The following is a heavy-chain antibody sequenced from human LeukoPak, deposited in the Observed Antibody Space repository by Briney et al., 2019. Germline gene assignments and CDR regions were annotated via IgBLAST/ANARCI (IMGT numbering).Heavy chain of an antibody. V-gene: IGHV3-7*03. J-gene: IGHJ4*02. CDR1: GFTFSSYW. D-gene: IGHD5-18*01. CDR3: AKDVLRGYSYGCFDF. CDR2: IKQDGSEK. Sequence: GGSLRLSCAASGFTFSSYWMSWVRQAPGKGLEGVANIKQDGSEKYYVDSVNGRFTISRDNSKNMVFLQMNSLRAEDTAIYFCAKDVLRGYSYGCFDFWGQGTLVTVSS.